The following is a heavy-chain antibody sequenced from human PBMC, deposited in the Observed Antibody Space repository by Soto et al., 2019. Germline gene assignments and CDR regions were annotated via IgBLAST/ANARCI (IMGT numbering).Heavy chain of an antibody. CDR3: VQSRCGGDCLQPYSSHSYYGLDV. J-gene: IGHJ6*02. CDR2: IYWDDDK. Sequence: GPTLVNPTQTLTLTCTFSGLSLSTTGVGVGWIRQPPGKALEWLALIYWDDDKRYSPSLKSRLTITKDTSKNQVVLTMTNMDPVDTATYYCVQSRCGGDCLQPYSSHSYYGLDVWGQGTTVTVSS. V-gene: IGHV2-5*02. D-gene: IGHD2-21*02. CDR1: GLSLSTTGVG.